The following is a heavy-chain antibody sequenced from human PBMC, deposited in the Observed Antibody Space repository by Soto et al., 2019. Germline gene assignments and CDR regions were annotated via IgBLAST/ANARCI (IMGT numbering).Heavy chain of an antibody. V-gene: IGHV3-33*01. J-gene: IGHJ5*02. CDR1: GFTFSSYG. CDR3: ASEQGDYINWFDP. CDR2: IWYDGSNK. D-gene: IGHD4-17*01. Sequence: PGGSLRLSCAASGFTFSSYGMHWVRQAPGKGLEWVAVIWYDGSNKYYADSVKGRFTISRDNSKNTLYLQMNSLRAEDTAVYYCASEQGDYINWFDPWGQGTLVTVSS.